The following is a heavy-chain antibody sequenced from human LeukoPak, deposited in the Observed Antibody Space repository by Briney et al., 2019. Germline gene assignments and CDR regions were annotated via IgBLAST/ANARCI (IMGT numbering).Heavy chain of an antibody. V-gene: IGHV3-7*01. CDR3: ARDQELLWFGELLFPLFDY. J-gene: IGHJ4*02. D-gene: IGHD3-10*01. Sequence: GGSLRPSCAASGFTFSSYWMSWVRQAPGKGLEWVANIKQDGSEKYYVDSVKGRFTISRDNAKNSLYLQMNSLRAEDTAVYYCARDQELLWFGELLFPLFDYWGQGTLVTVSS. CDR2: IKQDGSEK. CDR1: GFTFSSYW.